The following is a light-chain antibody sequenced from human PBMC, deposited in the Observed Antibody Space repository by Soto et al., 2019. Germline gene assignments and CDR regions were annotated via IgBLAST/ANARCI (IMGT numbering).Light chain of an antibody. CDR3: QQLWTYPLT. CDR2: AAS. Sequence: DTQLTQSPSFLSASVGDRVTIACRASQDVSRSVGWYQQKPGTAPKLLISAASTLNSGVPSRFSGSGSGTDFTLTISSLQPEDFATYYCQQLWTYPLTFGGGIKVEI. V-gene: IGKV1-9*01. J-gene: IGKJ4*01. CDR1: QDVSRS.